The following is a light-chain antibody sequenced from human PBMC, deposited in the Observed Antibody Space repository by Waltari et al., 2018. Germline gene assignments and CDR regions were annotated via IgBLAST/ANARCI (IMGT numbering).Light chain of an antibody. CDR3: QQYGSSPWLT. CDR2: GAS. CDR1: QSVSSSY. J-gene: IGKJ4*01. Sequence: EIVLTQSPGTLSLSPGERATLSCRASQSVSSSYLAWYQQKPGQAPRLLIYGASSRATGIPDRFSGSGSGTEFTLTISRLEPEDFAVYYCQQYGSSPWLTFGGGTKVEIK. V-gene: IGKV3-20*01.